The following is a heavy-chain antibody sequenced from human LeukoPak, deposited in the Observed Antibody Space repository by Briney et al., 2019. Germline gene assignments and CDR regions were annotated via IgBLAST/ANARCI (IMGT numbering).Heavy chain of an antibody. Sequence: SETLSLTCTVSGGSISSSSYYWGWIRQPPGKGLEWIGSIYYSGSTYYNPSLKSRVTISVDTSKNQFSLKLSSVTAADTAVYYCARVYSNHSDYWGQGTLVTVSS. CDR1: GGSISSSSYY. V-gene: IGHV4-39*01. CDR2: IYYSGST. D-gene: IGHD6-13*01. J-gene: IGHJ4*02. CDR3: ARVYSNHSDY.